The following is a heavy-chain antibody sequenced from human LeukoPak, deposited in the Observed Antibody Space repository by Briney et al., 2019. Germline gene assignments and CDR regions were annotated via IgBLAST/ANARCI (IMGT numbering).Heavy chain of an antibody. CDR2: ISNDGSNK. Sequence: PGGSLRLSCATSGFTFSSYAMHWVRQAPGKGLEWVAVISNDGSNKYYADSVKGRFTISRDNSKNTLFLQMNSLRAEDTALYYCVRARYSTVPFDCWGQGTLVTVSS. D-gene: IGHD1-26*01. V-gene: IGHV3-30-3*01. J-gene: IGHJ4*02. CDR1: GFTFSSYA. CDR3: VRARYSTVPFDC.